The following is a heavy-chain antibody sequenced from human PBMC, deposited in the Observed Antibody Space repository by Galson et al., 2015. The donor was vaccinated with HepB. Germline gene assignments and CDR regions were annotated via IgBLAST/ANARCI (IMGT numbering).Heavy chain of an antibody. V-gene: IGHV1-24*01. D-gene: IGHD5-12*01. Sequence: SVKVSCKVSGYTLTELSMHWVRQAPGKGLEWMGGFDPEDGETIYAQKFQGRVTMIEDTSTDTAYMELSSLRSEDTAVYYCATVEWLRNNWFDPWGQGTLVTVSS. CDR3: ATVEWLRNNWFDP. CDR1: GYTLTELS. CDR2: FDPEDGET. J-gene: IGHJ5*02.